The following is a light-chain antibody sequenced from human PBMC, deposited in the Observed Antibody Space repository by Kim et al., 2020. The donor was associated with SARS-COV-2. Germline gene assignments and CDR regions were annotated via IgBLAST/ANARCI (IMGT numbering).Light chain of an antibody. Sequence: LSPGDRVTPSCRASQSVSSSHLAWYQQKPGQAPRLLISDASSRATGIPDRFSGSGCRTDFTLTISRLEPEDFAVYYCQQYDSSPYTFGQGTKLEI. J-gene: IGKJ2*01. CDR1: QSVSSSH. CDR2: DAS. CDR3: QQYDSSPYT. V-gene: IGKV3-20*01.